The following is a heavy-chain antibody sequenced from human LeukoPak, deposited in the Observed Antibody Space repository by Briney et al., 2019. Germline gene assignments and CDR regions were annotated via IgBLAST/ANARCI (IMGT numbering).Heavy chain of an antibody. CDR1: GFTFSSYA. V-gene: IGHV3-30-3*01. J-gene: IGHJ4*02. CDR2: ISYDGSNK. Sequence: PGGSLRLSCAASGFTFSSYAMHWVRQAPGKGLEWVAVISYDGSNKYYADSAKGRFTISRDNSKNTLYLQMNSLRAEDTAVYYCARDRLDVWGSYRSYYFDYWGQGTLVTVSS. CDR3: ARDRLDVWGSYRSYYFDY. D-gene: IGHD3-16*02.